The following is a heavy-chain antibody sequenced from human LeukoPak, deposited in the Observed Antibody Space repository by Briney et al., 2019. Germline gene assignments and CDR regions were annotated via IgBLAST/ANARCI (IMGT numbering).Heavy chain of an antibody. CDR2: ISAYNGNT. Sequence: ASVKVSCKASGYTFTSYGINWVRQAPGQGLEWMGWISAYNGNTNYAQKLQGRVTMTTDTSTSTAYMELRSLRSDDTAVYYCARDYYGSGSYYKTLGYWGQGTLVTVSS. CDR3: ARDYYGSGSYYKTLGY. V-gene: IGHV1-18*01. J-gene: IGHJ4*02. D-gene: IGHD3-10*01. CDR1: GYTFTSYG.